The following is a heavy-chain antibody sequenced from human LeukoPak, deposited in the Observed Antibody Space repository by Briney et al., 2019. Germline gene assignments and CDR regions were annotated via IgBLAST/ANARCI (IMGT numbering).Heavy chain of an antibody. CDR2: INPNTGGT. CDR1: GYTFTGYY. J-gene: IGHJ4*02. CDR3: AIIVAAIRGFDY. D-gene: IGHD5-12*01. V-gene: IGHV1-2*02. Sequence: ASVKVSCKASGYTFTGYYMYWVRQAPGQGLEWMGWINPNTGGTNYAQKFQDRVTMTRDTSINTAYMELTRLTSDDTAAYYCAIIVAAIRGFDYWGQGTLVTVSS.